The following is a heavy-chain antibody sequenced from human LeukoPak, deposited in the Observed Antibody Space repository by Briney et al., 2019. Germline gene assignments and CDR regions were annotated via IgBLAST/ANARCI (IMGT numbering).Heavy chain of an antibody. V-gene: IGHV1-69*04. CDR3: ARRYCSGGSCYSDY. J-gene: IGHJ4*02. CDR1: GGTFSSYA. Sequence: SVKVSCKASGGTFSSYAISWVRQAPGQGLEWMGRIIPILGMANYAQKFQGRVTITADKSTSTAYMELSSLRSEDTAVYYCARRYCSGGSCYSDYWGQGTLVTVSS. CDR2: IIPILGMA. D-gene: IGHD2-15*01.